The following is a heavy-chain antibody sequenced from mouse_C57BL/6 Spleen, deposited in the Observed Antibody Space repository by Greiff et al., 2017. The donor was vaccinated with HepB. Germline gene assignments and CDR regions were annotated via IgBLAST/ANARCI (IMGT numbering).Heavy chain of an antibody. V-gene: IGHV1-31*01. D-gene: IGHD2-1*01. CDR2: IYPYNGVS. CDR3: ASTGNYDWFAY. J-gene: IGHJ3*01. CDR1: GYSFTGYY. Sequence: EVKLMESGPELVKPGASVKISCKASGYSFTGYYMHWVKQSHGNILDWIGYIYPYNGVSSYNQKFKGKATLTVDKSSSTAYMELRSLTSEDSAVYYCASTGNYDWFAYWGQGTLVTVSA.